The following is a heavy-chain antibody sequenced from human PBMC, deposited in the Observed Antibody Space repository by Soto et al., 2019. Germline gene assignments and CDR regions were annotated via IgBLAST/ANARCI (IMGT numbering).Heavy chain of an antibody. D-gene: IGHD4-4*01. J-gene: IGHJ6*02. CDR1: GFTFSSFA. V-gene: IGHV3-30-3*01. Sequence: QVQLAESGGGVAQPGRSLRLSCAASGFTFSSFAKHWVRQAPGKGLEWVAVISYDGTNKYYADSVRGRFTISTDISKNTLYLEMNGLRAEDTAVYYCARGAYSNHYHYGLDVWGQGTTVTVSS. CDR2: ISYDGTNK. CDR3: ARGAYSNHYHYGLDV.